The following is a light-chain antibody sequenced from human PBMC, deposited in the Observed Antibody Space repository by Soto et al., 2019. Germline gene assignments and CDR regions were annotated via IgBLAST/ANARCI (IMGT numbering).Light chain of an antibody. J-gene: IGLJ2*01. CDR3: QSYDSSLSGSVV. Sequence: QLVLTQPPSVSGAPGQRVTISCTGSSSNIGAGYDVHWYQQLPGTAPKLLIYGNSNRPSGVPDRFSGSKSGTSASLVITGLQAEDEADYYCQSYDSSLSGSVVFGGGTKVTVL. CDR1: SSNIGAGYD. V-gene: IGLV1-40*01. CDR2: GNS.